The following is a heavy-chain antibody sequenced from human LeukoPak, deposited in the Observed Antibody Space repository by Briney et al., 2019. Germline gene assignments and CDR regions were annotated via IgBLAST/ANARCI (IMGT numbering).Heavy chain of an antibody. V-gene: IGHV3-23*01. CDR1: GFTFSNYA. CDR2: VSNSGGTT. J-gene: IGHJ4*02. CDR3: VKAFSTWSLFFDS. Sequence: GGSLRLSCAASGFTFSNYAMTWVRQGPGKGLEWVSTVSNSGGTTFYADSVEGRFTISRDNSKNTLYLQMSSLRAEDTAVYYCVKAFSTWSLFFDSWGQGALVTVAS. D-gene: IGHD3-3*01.